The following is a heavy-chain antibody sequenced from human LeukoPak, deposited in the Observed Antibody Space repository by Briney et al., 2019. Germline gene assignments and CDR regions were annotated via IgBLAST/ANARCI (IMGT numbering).Heavy chain of an antibody. D-gene: IGHD3-22*01. J-gene: IGHJ4*02. CDR1: GYSFTSYW. V-gene: IGHV5-51*01. Sequence: GESLKISCKGSGYSFTSYWIAWVRQMPGKGLEWMGIIYPGDSDTRYSPSFQGQVTISVDKSISTAYLQWSSLKASDTAMYFCAKPSYDSNGYYYFDYWGQGTLVTVSS. CDR2: IYPGDSDT. CDR3: AKPSYDSNGYYYFDY.